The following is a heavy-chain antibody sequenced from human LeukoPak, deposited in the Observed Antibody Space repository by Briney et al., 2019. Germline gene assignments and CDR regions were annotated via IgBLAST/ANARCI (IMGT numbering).Heavy chain of an antibody. D-gene: IGHD3-16*02. Sequence: ASVKVSCKASGYTFTGYYMHWVRQAPGQGLEWMGWINPNSGGTNYAQKFQGRVTMTRDTSISTAYMELSRLRSDDTAVYYCARVIRRGYYDYVWGSYHAYYFDYWGQGTLVTVSS. CDR3: ARVIRRGYYDYVWGSYHAYYFDY. J-gene: IGHJ4*02. CDR2: INPNSGGT. V-gene: IGHV1-2*02. CDR1: GYTFTGYY.